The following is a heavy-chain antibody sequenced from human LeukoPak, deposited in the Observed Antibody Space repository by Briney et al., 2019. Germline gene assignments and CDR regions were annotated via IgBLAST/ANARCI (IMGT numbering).Heavy chain of an antibody. J-gene: IGHJ3*02. V-gene: IGHV4-38-2*02. CDR1: GYSISSGYY. CDR2: IYHSGST. Sequence: PSETLSLTCTVSGYSISSGYYWGWIRQPSGKGLGWIANIYHSGSTYYNPSLRSRVTISVDTSHNHFSLKLSSVTAADTAVYYCARPTTNWGSVGAFDIWGQGTMVTVSS. CDR3: ARPTTNWGSVGAFDI. D-gene: IGHD7-27*01.